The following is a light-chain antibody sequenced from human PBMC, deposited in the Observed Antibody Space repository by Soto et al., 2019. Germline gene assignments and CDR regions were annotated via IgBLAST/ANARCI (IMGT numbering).Light chain of an antibody. CDR3: QTYDSSLSGYV. CDR1: SSNIGAGYD. V-gene: IGLV1-40*01. CDR2: GNS. J-gene: IGLJ1*01. Sequence: QSVLTQPPSVSGAPGQRVTISCTGSSSNIGAGYDGHWYQQLPGTAPKLLIYGNSNRPSGVPDRFSGSKSGTSASLAITGLQAEDEADYYYQTYDSSLSGYVFGTGTKVTVL.